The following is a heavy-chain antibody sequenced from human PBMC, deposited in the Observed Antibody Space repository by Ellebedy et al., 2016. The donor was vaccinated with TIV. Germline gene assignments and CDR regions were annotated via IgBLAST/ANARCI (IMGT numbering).Heavy chain of an antibody. D-gene: IGHD3-10*01. V-gene: IGHV3-23*01. CDR2: LNNKGP. J-gene: IGHJ6*02. Sequence: GESLKISCAASGFSFSSHAMTWVRQASGRGLQLVAGLNNKGPWYADSVRGRFTISRDNAKNSLYLQMNSLRDEDTAVYYCASPTYYFGSGSSPYGIDVWGRGTTVTVSS. CDR1: GFSFSSHA. CDR3: ASPTYYFGSGSSPYGIDV.